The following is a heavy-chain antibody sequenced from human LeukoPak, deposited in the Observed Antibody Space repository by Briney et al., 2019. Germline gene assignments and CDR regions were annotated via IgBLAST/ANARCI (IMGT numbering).Heavy chain of an antibody. D-gene: IGHD6-19*01. Sequence: GGSLRLSCAGSGFIFSDCAIHWVRQASGKGLESVGRIDTRDKSSATAYAASVRGRFTISRDDSKSTAYLQMSSLKTEDTAVYFCTRDGGGWSHLDYWGQGALVTVSS. CDR1: GFIFSDCA. CDR3: TRDGGGWSHLDY. V-gene: IGHV3-73*01. J-gene: IGHJ4*02. CDR2: IDTRDKSSAT.